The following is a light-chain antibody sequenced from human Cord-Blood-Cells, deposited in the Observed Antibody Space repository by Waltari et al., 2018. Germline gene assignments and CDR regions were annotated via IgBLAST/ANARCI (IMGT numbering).Light chain of an antibody. J-gene: IGLJ3*02. Sequence: SSELTQDPAVSVPLGQTVRITCQGDSLRCYYPSWYQQKPGQAPVLVIYGKNNRPSGIPDRFSGSSSGNTASLTITGAQAEDEADYYCNSRDSSGNHWVFGGGTKLTVL. CDR3: NSRDSSGNHWV. CDR1: SLRCYY. CDR2: GKN. V-gene: IGLV3-19*01.